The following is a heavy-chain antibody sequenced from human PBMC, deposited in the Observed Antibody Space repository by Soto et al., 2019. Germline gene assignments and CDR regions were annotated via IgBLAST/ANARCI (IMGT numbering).Heavy chain of an antibody. CDR2: IYHSGST. J-gene: IGHJ5*02. CDR1: GGSIRSSHW. D-gene: IGHD3-16*01. Sequence: QVQLLESGPGLVKPSETLSLICTVSGGSIRSSHWWSWVRQPPGKGLELIGEIYHSGSTNLDPSLKSRGVLSADKSKNQFSLILTSVTAADTAVYYCARDKATVGGYNLYDPWGQGILVTVSS. V-gene: IGHV4-4*02. CDR3: ARDKATVGGYNLYDP.